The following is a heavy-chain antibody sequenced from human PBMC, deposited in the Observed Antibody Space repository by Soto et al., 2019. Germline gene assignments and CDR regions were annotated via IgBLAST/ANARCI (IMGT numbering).Heavy chain of an antibody. CDR3: AREGAAMGLFDY. CDR2: IYYSGST. J-gene: IGHJ4*02. V-gene: IGHV4-59*01. Sequence: SETLSLTCTVSGGSISSYYWSWIRQPPGKGLEWIGYIYYSGSTNYNPSLKSRVTISVDTSKNQFSLKLSSVTAADTAVYYCAREGAAMGLFDYWGQGTLVTVSS. D-gene: IGHD5-18*01. CDR1: GGSISSYY.